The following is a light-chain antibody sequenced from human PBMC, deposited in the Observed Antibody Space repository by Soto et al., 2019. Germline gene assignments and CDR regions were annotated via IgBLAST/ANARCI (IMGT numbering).Light chain of an antibody. Sequence: EIVVTQSPATLSVSPGERATLSCRASQSVSTNLAWYQHKPGQAPRLLIYGASTRATGIAARFSGGGSGTEFTLTISSLQSEDFAVYYCQQSSNWPYTFGQGTKLEIK. V-gene: IGKV3-15*01. CDR1: QSVSTN. J-gene: IGKJ2*01. CDR2: GAS. CDR3: QQSSNWPYT.